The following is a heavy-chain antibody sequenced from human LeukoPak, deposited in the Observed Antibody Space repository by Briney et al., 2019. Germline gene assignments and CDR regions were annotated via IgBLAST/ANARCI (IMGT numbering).Heavy chain of an antibody. J-gene: IGHJ4*02. CDR2: ISSSGGST. CDR1: GFTFSSYG. Sequence: PGGFLRLSCAASGFTFSSYGMNWVRQAPGKGLEYVSAISSSGGSTYYADSVKGRFTISRDNSKNTLYLQMGSLRPEDMAVYYCARLRSSYGSDYWGQGTLVTVSS. V-gene: IGHV3-64*02. CDR3: ARLRSSYGSDY. D-gene: IGHD5-18*01.